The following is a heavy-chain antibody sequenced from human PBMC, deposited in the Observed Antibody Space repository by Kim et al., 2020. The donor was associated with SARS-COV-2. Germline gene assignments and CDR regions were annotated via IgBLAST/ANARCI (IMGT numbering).Heavy chain of an antibody. J-gene: IGHJ4*02. D-gene: IGHD6-13*01. CDR2: IYSGGSST. Sequence: GGSLRLSCAASGFTFSSYAMSWVRQAPGKGLEWVSVIYSGGSSTYYADSVKGRFTISRDNSKNTLYLQMNSLRAEDTAVYYCAKEYLAAAGSCFDYWGQGTLVTVSS. CDR1: GFTFSSYA. CDR3: AKEYLAAAGSCFDY. V-gene: IGHV3-23*03.